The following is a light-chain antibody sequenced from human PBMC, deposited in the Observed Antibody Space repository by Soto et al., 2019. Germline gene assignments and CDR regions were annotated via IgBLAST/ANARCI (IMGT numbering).Light chain of an antibody. Sequence: EIVLTQSPGTLSLSPGEGATLSCRASQSVSSSFLAWYQQKPGQAPSLLLDGASSRATGIPDRFSGGGSGTDFTLTITRLEPEDLAVYYCQQYGSSPTFGGGTKGEIK. CDR1: QSVSSSF. J-gene: IGKJ4*01. CDR3: QQYGSSPT. V-gene: IGKV3-20*01. CDR2: GAS.